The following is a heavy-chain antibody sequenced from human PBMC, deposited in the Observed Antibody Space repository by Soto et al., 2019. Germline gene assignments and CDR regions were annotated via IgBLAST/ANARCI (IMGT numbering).Heavy chain of an antibody. Sequence: GGSLRLSCAASGFTFSSYALSWVRQAPGKGLEWISGISGSGVNTYYADSVKGRFTISRDKSKNTLYLQMNSLRAEDTAVYYCAKGDATVVIQTFDYWGQGTLVTVSS. CDR2: ISGSGVNT. V-gene: IGHV3-23*01. CDR1: GFTFSSYA. D-gene: IGHD4-17*01. J-gene: IGHJ4*02. CDR3: AKGDATVVIQTFDY.